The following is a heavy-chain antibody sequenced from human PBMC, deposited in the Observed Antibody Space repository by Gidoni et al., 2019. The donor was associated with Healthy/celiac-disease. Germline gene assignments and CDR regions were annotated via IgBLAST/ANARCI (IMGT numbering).Heavy chain of an antibody. D-gene: IGHD6-13*01. Sequence: EVQLLESGGGLVQPGGSLRLSCAASGLTFSSYAMSWVRQEPGKGLEGVSAISGSGGSTYYADSVKGRFTISRENSKNTLYLQMNSLRAEDTAVYYCAKVTGIAAAGPLGYWGQGTLVTVSS. CDR3: AKVTGIAAAGPLGY. V-gene: IGHV3-23*01. CDR2: ISGSGGST. CDR1: GLTFSSYA. J-gene: IGHJ4*02.